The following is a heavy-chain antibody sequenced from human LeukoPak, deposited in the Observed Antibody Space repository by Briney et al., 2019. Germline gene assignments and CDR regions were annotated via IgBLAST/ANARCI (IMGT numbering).Heavy chain of an antibody. Sequence: SETLSLTCTVSGGSISSSSYYWGWIRQPPGKGLEWIGSIYYSGSTYYNPSLKSRVTISVDTSKNQLSLKLSSVTAADTAVYFCARGPYSYDSSGAFDIWGQGTMVTVSS. CDR1: GGSISSSSYY. J-gene: IGHJ3*02. V-gene: IGHV4-39*07. D-gene: IGHD3-22*01. CDR2: IYYSGST. CDR3: ARGPYSYDSSGAFDI.